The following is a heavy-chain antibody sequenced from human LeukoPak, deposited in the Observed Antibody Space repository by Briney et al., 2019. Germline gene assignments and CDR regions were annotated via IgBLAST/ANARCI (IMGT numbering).Heavy chain of an antibody. J-gene: IGHJ4*02. Sequence: SETLSLTCTVSGASISSHYWSWIRQPPGKGLEWIGYIDYSGSTNYTPSLKSRVTISVDTSKNQFSLKLSSVTAADTALYYCARDREYNYGADYWGQGTLVTVSS. CDR3: ARDREYNYGADY. V-gene: IGHV4-59*11. CDR2: IDYSGST. CDR1: GASISSHY. D-gene: IGHD4/OR15-4a*01.